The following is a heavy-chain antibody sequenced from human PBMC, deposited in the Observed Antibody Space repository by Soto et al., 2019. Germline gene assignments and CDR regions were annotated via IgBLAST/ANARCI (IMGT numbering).Heavy chain of an antibody. Sequence: PGGSLRLSCAASGFTFSSYGMHWVRQAPGKGLEWVAVISYDGSNKYYADSVKGRFTISRDNSKNTLYLQMNSLRAEDTAVYYCAPWFGEFDYWGKGTLVTVSS. CDR1: GFTFSSYG. CDR3: APWFGEFDY. V-gene: IGHV3-30*03. J-gene: IGHJ4*02. D-gene: IGHD3-10*01. CDR2: ISYDGSNK.